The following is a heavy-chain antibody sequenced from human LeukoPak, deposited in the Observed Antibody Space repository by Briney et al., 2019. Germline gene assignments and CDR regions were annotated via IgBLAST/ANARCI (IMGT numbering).Heavy chain of an antibody. CDR3: AKVGFSEMEWLLYSDH. V-gene: IGHV3-23*01. Sequence: GGSLRLSCAASGLTFSSYAMSWVRQAPGKGLEWVSAISGSSGHTYYAEPVKGRFTIARDNSKNTLYLQMNSLRAEDTAVYYCAKVGFSEMEWLLYSDHWGQGTLVTVSS. J-gene: IGHJ4*02. CDR2: ISGSSGHT. CDR1: GLTFSSYA. D-gene: IGHD3-3*01.